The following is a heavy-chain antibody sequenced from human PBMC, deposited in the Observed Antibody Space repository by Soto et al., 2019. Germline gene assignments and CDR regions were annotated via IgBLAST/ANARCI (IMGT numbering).Heavy chain of an antibody. CDR2: IYYSGST. CDR1: GGSISSYY. J-gene: IGHJ1*01. CDR3: ARVDYGGNSDYFFQH. V-gene: IGHV4-59*01. D-gene: IGHD4-17*01. Sequence: PSETLSLTCTVSGGSISSYYWSWIRQPPGKGLEWIGYIYYSGSTNYNPSLKSRITISVDTSKNQFSLKLSSVTAADTAIYYCARVDYGGNSDYFFQHWGQGTLVTVSS.